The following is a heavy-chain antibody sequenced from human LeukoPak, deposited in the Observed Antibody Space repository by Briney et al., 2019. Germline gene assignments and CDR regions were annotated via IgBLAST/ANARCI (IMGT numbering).Heavy chain of an antibody. CDR3: ARRGVVGSTTEFAFGH. D-gene: IGHD1-26*01. Sequence: GGSLRLSCAASGFTFSSYAMHWVRQAPGKGLEWVSVISSNGNTKYYADSVKGRFTVSRDNSKNTLYLQMDSLRAEDTAVYYCARRGVVGSTTEFAFGHWGQGTLVTVSS. V-gene: IGHV3-30-3*01. CDR2: ISSNGNTK. CDR1: GFTFSSYA. J-gene: IGHJ4*02.